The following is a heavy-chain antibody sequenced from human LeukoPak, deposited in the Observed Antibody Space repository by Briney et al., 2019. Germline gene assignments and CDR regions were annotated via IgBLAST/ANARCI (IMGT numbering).Heavy chain of an antibody. V-gene: IGHV4-39*07. Sequence: SETLSLTCTVSGGSISSSSYYWGWIRQPPGKGLEWIGSIYYSGSTYYNPSLKSRVTISVDTSKNQFSLKLSSVTAADTAVYYCAGSPSPLYFDYWGQGTLVTVSS. J-gene: IGHJ4*02. D-gene: IGHD6-13*01. CDR1: GGSISSSSYY. CDR3: AGSPSPLYFDY. CDR2: IYYSGST.